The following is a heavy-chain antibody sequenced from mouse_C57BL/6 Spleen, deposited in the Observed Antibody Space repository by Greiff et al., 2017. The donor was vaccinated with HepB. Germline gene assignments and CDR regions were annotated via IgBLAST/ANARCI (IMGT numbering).Heavy chain of an antibody. CDR1: GYTFTNYW. CDR3: ARGGNYGNCFDY. D-gene: IGHD2-1*01. Sequence: QVQLKESGAELVRPGTSVKMSCKASGYTFTNYWIGWAKQRPGHGLEWIGDIYPGGGYTNYNEKFKGKATLTADKSSSTAYMQFSSLTSEDSAIYYCARGGNYGNCFDYWGQGTTLTVSS. V-gene: IGHV1-63*01. CDR2: IYPGGGYT. J-gene: IGHJ2*01.